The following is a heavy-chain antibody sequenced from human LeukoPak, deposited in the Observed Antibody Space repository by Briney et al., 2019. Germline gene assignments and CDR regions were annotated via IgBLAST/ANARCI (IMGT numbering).Heavy chain of an antibody. V-gene: IGHV1-46*01. D-gene: IGHD1-26*01. J-gene: IGHJ5*02. CDR3: AKDNSVGDNAWWFDP. Sequence: ASVKVSCKASGYTFTSYYMHWVRQAPGQGLEWMGLINPTGGSTGYAQKFQGRVTVTRDRSTSTDYMELSSLRSEDTAIYYCAKDNSVGDNAWWFDPWGQGTLVTVSS. CDR2: INPTGGST. CDR1: GYTFTSYY.